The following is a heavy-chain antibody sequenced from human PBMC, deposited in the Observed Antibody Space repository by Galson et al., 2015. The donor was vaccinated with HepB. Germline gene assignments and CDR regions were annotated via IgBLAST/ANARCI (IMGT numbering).Heavy chain of an antibody. CDR2: INAGNGNT. D-gene: IGHD3-3*01. J-gene: IGHJ6*02. CDR3: ARTYYDFWSGYETVYYGMDV. V-gene: IGHV1-3*01. CDR1: GYTFTSYA. Sequence: ASGYTFTSYAMHWVRQAPGQRLEWMGWINAGNGNTKYSQKFQGRVTITRDTSASTAYMELSSLRSEDTAVYYCARTYYDFWSGYETVYYGMDVWGQGTTVTVSS.